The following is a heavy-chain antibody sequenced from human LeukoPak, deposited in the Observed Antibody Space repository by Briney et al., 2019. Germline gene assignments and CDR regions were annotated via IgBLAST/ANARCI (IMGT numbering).Heavy chain of an antibody. V-gene: IGHV4-59*01. CDR2: IYYSDST. D-gene: IGHD2-15*01. CDR3: ARFPGSAEYRHYYYMDV. Sequence: PSETLSLTCTVPGGSISNYFWSWIRQPPGKGLECIGYIYYSDSTNYNPSLKSRVTVSVDTSKNQFSLKLSSVTAADTAVYYCARFPGSAEYRHYYYMDVWGKGTTVTVSS. CDR1: GGSISNYF. J-gene: IGHJ6*03.